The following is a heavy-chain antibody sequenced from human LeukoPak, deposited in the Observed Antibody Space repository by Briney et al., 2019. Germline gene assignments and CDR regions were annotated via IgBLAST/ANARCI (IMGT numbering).Heavy chain of an antibody. CDR1: GFTFTSYR. V-gene: IGHV3-53*01. Sequence: GGSLRLSSAASGFTFTSYRMHWVRQAPGKGLEWVSVIYTGGTTYYTDSVRGRFTIARDNSKYTLYLQMNSLRAEDTAVYYCARDNYILRVLDIWGQGTMVTVSS. CDR2: IYTGGTT. D-gene: IGHD2-21*01. J-gene: IGHJ3*02. CDR3: ARDNYILRVLDI.